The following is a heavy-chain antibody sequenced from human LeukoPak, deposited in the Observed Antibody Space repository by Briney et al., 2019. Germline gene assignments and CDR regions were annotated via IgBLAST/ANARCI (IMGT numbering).Heavy chain of an antibody. CDR3: ARESCGGDCSSGDFQH. Sequence: GGSLRLSCAASGFTFSSYWMSWVRQAPVKGLEWVANIKQDGSEKYYVDSVKGRFTISRDNAKNSLYLQMNSLRAEDTAVYYCARESCGGDCSSGDFQHWGQGTLVTVSS. CDR2: IKQDGSEK. V-gene: IGHV3-7*03. J-gene: IGHJ1*01. D-gene: IGHD2-21*02. CDR1: GFTFSSYW.